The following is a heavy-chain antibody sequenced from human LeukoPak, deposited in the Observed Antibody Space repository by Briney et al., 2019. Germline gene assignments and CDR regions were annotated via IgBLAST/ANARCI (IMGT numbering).Heavy chain of an antibody. Sequence: ASVKVSCKASGYTFNVYYIHWLRQAPGQGLEWMGWVIPNSGNTGYAQKFQGRVTITRNTSISTAYMELSSLRSEDTAVYYCARGRLEAAGLYYYYYYYMDVWGKGTTVTVSS. V-gene: IGHV1-8*03. CDR3: ARGRLEAAGLYYYYYYYMDV. CDR2: VIPNSGNT. J-gene: IGHJ6*03. D-gene: IGHD6-13*01. CDR1: GYTFNVYY.